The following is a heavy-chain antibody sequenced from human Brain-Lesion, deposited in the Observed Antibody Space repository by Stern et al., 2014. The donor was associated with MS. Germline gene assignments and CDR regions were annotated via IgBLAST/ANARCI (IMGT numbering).Heavy chain of an antibody. D-gene: IGHD2-2*01. CDR3: ASTLHGGLYNWFDP. J-gene: IGHJ5*02. V-gene: IGHV3-21*01. CDR1: GFTFSDYS. Sequence: EVQLVESGGGLVTPGGPLRLSCAASGFTFSDYSMNWVRQAPGKGLEWVSSIPNSGASMYYGDSVKGRFTISRDNAKNTLYLQMDSLSAEDTATYFCASTLHGGLYNWFDPWGQGTLVTVSS. CDR2: IPNSGASM.